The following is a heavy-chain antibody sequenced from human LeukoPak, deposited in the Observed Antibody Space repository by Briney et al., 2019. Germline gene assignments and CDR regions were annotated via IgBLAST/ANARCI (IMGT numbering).Heavy chain of an antibody. CDR1: GFTFSSYE. D-gene: IGHD3-9*01. CDR3: ARPRIAWSSHWYFEV. CDR2: ISTSGNYK. V-gene: IGHV3-48*03. J-gene: IGHJ2*01. Sequence: GGSLRLSCAASGFTFSSYEMNWVRQAPGKGLEWVSYISTSGNYKKDADSVKGRFTISRDNAKNSLFLRMSSLRVEDTAVYYCARPRIAWSSHWYFEVWGRGTLVTVSS.